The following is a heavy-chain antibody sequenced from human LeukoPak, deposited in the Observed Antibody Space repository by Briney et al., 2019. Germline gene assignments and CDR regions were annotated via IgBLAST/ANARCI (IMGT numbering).Heavy chain of an antibody. V-gene: IGHV3-53*01. Sequence: SVIYSGGSTYYADSVKGRFTISRDNSKNTLYLQMNSLRAEDTAVYYCARALFEYSSFAFDYWGQGTLVTVSS. CDR2: IYSGGST. D-gene: IGHD6-6*01. J-gene: IGHJ4*02. CDR3: ARALFEYSSFAFDY.